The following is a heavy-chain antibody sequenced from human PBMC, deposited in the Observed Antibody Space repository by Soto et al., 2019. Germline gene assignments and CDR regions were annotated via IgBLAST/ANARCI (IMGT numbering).Heavy chain of an antibody. J-gene: IGHJ6*02. D-gene: IGHD6-13*01. V-gene: IGHV3-23*01. CDR1: GFTFSSYA. Sequence: PGGSLRLSCAASGFTFSSYAMSWVRQAPGKGLEWVSAISGSGGSTYYADSVKGRFTISRDNSKNTLYLQMNSLRAEDTAVYYCAKFVAAAGSWYYYYGMDVWGQGTTVTVSS. CDR3: AKFVAAAGSWYYYYGMDV. CDR2: ISGSGGST.